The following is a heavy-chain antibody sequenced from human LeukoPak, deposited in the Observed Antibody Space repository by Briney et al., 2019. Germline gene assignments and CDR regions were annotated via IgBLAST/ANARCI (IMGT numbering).Heavy chain of an antibody. Sequence: PSETLSLTCTVSGGSVSSGSYYWSWMRQPPGKGLEWIGYVYYSGSTYYNPSLKSRVTISVDTSKNQFSLKLSSVTAADTAVYYCARTSHVTTNYFDYWGQGTLVTVSS. CDR2: VYYSGST. J-gene: IGHJ4*02. CDR3: ARTSHVTTNYFDY. CDR1: GGSVSSGSYY. D-gene: IGHD4-17*01. V-gene: IGHV4-61*01.